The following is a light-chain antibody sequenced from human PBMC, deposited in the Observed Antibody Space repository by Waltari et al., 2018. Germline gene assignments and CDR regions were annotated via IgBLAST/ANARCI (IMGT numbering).Light chain of an antibody. Sequence: QSALTQPASMSGSPGQSITISCTGSSTDLSAYTSVSWFQQQPGKAPKPIISEVSNRPSGVSSRCSGSKSGNTASLTISGLQTDDEGDYFCSSFACNSHVLFGGGTKVTVL. CDR1: STDLSAYTS. CDR3: SSFACNSHVL. J-gene: IGLJ2*01. V-gene: IGLV2-14*01. CDR2: EVS.